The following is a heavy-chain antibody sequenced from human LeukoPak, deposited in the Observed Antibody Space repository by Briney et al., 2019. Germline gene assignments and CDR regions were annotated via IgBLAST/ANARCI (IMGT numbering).Heavy chain of an antibody. CDR3: ARVWAWGSGNYFDN. CDR1: GFTFDAFG. CDR2: IREDAGST. Sequence: GGSLRLSCAASGFTFDAFGMTWVRQAPGKGLEWVSAIREDAGSTGYADSVKGRFTISRDNAKNSLYLQMNSLRVEDTALYYCARVWAWGSGNYFDNWGQGTLVTVSS. J-gene: IGHJ4*02. D-gene: IGHD7-27*01. V-gene: IGHV3-20*04.